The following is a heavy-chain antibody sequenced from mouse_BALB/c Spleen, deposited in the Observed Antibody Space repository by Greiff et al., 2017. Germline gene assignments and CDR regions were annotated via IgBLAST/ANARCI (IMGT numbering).Heavy chain of an antibody. V-gene: IGHV5-6*01. CDR2: ISSGGSYT. J-gene: IGHJ3*01. Sequence: EVQGVESGGDLVKPGGSLKLSCAASGFTFSSYGMSWVRQTPDKRLEWVATISSGGSYTYYPDSVKGRFTISRDNAKNTLYLQMSSLKSEDTAMYYCARDDGGTVRFAYWGQGTLVTVSA. D-gene: IGHD1-1*01. CDR3: ARDDGGTVRFAY. CDR1: GFTFSSYG.